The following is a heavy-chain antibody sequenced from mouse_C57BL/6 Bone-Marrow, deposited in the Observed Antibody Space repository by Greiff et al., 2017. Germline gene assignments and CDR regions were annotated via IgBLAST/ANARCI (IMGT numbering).Heavy chain of an antibody. CDR2: IDPSDSYT. CDR3: ARFPMVTTRFAY. Sequence: VQLQQPGAELVRPGTSVKLSCKASGYTFTSYWMHWVKQRPGQGLEWIGVIDPSDSYTNYNQKFKGKATLTVDTSSSTAYMQLSSLTSEDSAVYYCARFPMVTTRFAYWGQGTLVTVSA. D-gene: IGHD2-2*01. CDR1: GYTFTSYW. J-gene: IGHJ3*01. V-gene: IGHV1-59*01.